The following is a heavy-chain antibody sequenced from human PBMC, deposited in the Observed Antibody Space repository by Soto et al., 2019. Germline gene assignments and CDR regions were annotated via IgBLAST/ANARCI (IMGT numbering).Heavy chain of an antibody. CDR1: GFTFTTHA. Sequence: QVHLVQSGAEVNEPGASLKVSCKTSGFTFTTHAIHWVRQAPGQRFEWMGWINAGNGNTKYSQRFQDRVTISRDTSASTVYMELSSLTSEDRAVYYCARRNNSGPIDYWGQGTLVTVSS. V-gene: IGHV1-3*01. CDR3: ARRNNSGPIDY. D-gene: IGHD5-12*01. CDR2: INAGNGNT. J-gene: IGHJ4*02.